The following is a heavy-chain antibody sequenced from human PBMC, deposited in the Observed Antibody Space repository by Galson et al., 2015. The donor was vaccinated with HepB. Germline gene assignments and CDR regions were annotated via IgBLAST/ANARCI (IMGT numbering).Heavy chain of an antibody. V-gene: IGHV4-34*01. CDR3: AKTFTRRNFGSGKFDP. D-gene: IGHD3-10*01. J-gene: IGHJ5*02. CDR2: VYESGST. CDR1: GESLSPYS. Sequence: ETLSLTCAVYGESLSPYSWTWIRQPPGKGLEWIGEVYESGSTNYHPSLKSRVVMSLDTSQNQFFLRLNSVTAADTAVYFCAKTFTRRNFGSGKFDPWGQGTLVTVSS.